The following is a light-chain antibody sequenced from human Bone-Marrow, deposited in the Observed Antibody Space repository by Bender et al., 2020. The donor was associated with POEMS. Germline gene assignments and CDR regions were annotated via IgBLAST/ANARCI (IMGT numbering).Light chain of an antibody. J-gene: IGLJ3*02. CDR3: QSGGDSVTDHVL. CDR2: QDD. CDR1: KLGDKY. Sequence: FELTQPHSVSVSLGQTASITCSGDKLGDKYVCWYQQSPGQSPVLVIYQDDKRPSGIPERFSGSSSGTTVTLTISGAQAEDEADYYCQSGGDSVTDHVLFGGGTKLTVL. V-gene: IGLV3-1*01.